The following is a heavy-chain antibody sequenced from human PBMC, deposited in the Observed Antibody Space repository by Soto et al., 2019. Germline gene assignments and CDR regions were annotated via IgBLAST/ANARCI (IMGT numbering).Heavy chain of an antibody. CDR3: ARDLEDIVVVPAAIAFDY. Sequence: GASVKVSCKASGYTFTSYGISWVRQAPGQGLEWMGWISAYNGNTNYAQKLQGRVTMTTDTSTSTAYMELRSLRSDDTAVYYCARDLEDIVVVPAAIAFDYWGQGTLVTVSS. D-gene: IGHD2-2*01. CDR1: GYTFTSYG. CDR2: ISAYNGNT. J-gene: IGHJ4*02. V-gene: IGHV1-18*01.